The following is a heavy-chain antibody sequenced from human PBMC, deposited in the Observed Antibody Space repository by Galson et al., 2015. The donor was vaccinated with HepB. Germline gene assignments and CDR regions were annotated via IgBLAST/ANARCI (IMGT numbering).Heavy chain of an antibody. CDR1: GSSFTSYW. D-gene: IGHD5-24*01. Sequence: QSGAEVKKPGESLKISCKGSGSSFTSYWIGWVRQMPGKGLEWMGIIYPGDSDTRYSPSFQGQVTISADKSISTAYLQWSSLKASDTAMYYCARPRGGYNSHAPITPPDYWGQGTLVTVSS. V-gene: IGHV5-51*01. CDR2: IYPGDSDT. CDR3: ARPRGGYNSHAPITPPDY. J-gene: IGHJ4*02.